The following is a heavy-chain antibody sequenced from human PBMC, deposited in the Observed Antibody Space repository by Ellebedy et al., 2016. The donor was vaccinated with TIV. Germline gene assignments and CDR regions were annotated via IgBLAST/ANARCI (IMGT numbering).Heavy chain of an antibody. Sequence: GESLKISCAASGFTLSYYWMHWVRQVPGKGLVWIACISEDESNTFLADSVKGRFTLSRDNARNTVYLQMNSLRAEDTAIYFCVRDLSRRESTSLEPDWGQGTQVTVSS. CDR2: ISEDESNT. V-gene: IGHV3-74*01. D-gene: IGHD6-6*01. CDR1: GFTLSYYW. J-gene: IGHJ4*02. CDR3: VRDLSRRESTSLEPD.